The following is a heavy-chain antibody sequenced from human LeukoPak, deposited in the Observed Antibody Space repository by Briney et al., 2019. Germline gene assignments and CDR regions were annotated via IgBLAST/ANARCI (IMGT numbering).Heavy chain of an antibody. CDR2: INPGDSDT. CDR3: ARPLWAGGFDY. V-gene: IGHV5-51*01. Sequence: GESLKISCKGSGYSFTSYWIAWVRQTPGKGLEWMGLINPGDSDTRYSLSFQGQVTISVDKSISTAYLQWSSLKASDTAMYYCARPLWAGGFDYWGQGTLVTVSS. D-gene: IGHD3-10*01. CDR1: GYSFTSYW. J-gene: IGHJ4*02.